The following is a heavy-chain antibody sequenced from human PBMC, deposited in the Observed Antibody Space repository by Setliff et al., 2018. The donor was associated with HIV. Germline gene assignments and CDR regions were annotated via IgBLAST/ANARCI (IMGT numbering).Heavy chain of an antibody. CDR3: ARHSSSRRHDAFDI. V-gene: IGHV4-61*05. CDR1: GGSISSSSYY. D-gene: IGHD6-6*01. CDR2: IYYSGST. J-gene: IGHJ3*02. Sequence: ASETLSLTCTVSGGSISSSSYYWGWIRQPPGKGLEWIGYIYYSGSTNYNPSLKSRVTISVDTSKNQFSLKLSSVTAADTAVYYCARHSSSRRHDAFDIWGQGTMVTVS.